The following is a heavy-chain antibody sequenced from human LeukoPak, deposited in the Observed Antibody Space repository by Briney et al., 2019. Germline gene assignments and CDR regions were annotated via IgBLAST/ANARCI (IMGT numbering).Heavy chain of an antibody. Sequence: ASVKVSCKASSYTFTASGLCWVRQAPGQGLEWMGGIIPIFGTANYAQKLQGRVTITADESTSTVYMELSSLRSEDTAVYYCARDRGYSYAKKSSEYYYMDVWGKGTTVTISS. J-gene: IGHJ6*03. CDR1: SYTFTASG. CDR3: ARDRGYSYAKKSSEYYYMDV. D-gene: IGHD5-18*01. V-gene: IGHV1-69*13. CDR2: IIPIFGTA.